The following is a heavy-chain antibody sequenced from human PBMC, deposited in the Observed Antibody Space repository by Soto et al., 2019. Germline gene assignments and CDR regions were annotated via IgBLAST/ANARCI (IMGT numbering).Heavy chain of an antibody. Sequence: EVQLVESGGGLVQPGGSLRLSCAASGFTFSNYSMNWVRQAPWKGLEWVSYISSSTIYYADSVKGRFTISRDNAKNSLYLQMNSLRAEDTAVYYCARETQWLNWFDPWGQGTLVTVSS. J-gene: IGHJ5*02. V-gene: IGHV3-48*01. CDR2: ISSSTI. CDR3: ARETQWLNWFDP. CDR1: GFTFSNYS. D-gene: IGHD6-19*01.